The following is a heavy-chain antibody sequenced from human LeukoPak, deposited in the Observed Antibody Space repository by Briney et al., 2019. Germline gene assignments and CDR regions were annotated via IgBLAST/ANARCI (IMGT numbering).Heavy chain of an antibody. CDR3: ATDFDDVYGEYYHIPEY. D-gene: IGHD2-2*01. CDR2: IRFDGTNT. Sequence: PGGSLRLSCTASGFNFSKNGMHWVRQAPGKGLEWVAFIRFDGTNTLYAASVRGRFTTSRDNSRNTVYLQLNSLTSEDTAVYLCATDFDDVYGEYYHIPEYWGRGTLVTVSS. V-gene: IGHV3-30*02. J-gene: IGHJ4*02. CDR1: GFNFSKNG.